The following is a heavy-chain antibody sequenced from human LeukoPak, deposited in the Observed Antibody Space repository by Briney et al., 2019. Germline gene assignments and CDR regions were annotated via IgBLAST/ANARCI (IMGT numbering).Heavy chain of an antibody. CDR3: ARDSLTDDILTGFYQYYGMDV. Sequence: PSETLSLTCTVSGGSVSSGSYYWSWIRQPAGKGLEWIGRIYTSGRTNYNPSLQSRVTMSVDTSKNHFSLRLSSVTAAATAVYYCARDSLTDDILTGFYQYYGMDVWGQGITVTVSS. J-gene: IGHJ6*02. CDR1: GGSVSSGSYY. V-gene: IGHV4-61*02. D-gene: IGHD3-9*01. CDR2: IYTSGRT.